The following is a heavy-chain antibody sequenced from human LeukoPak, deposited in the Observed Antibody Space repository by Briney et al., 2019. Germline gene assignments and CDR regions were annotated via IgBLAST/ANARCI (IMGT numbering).Heavy chain of an antibody. CDR2: INHSGST. V-gene: IGHV4-34*01. CDR1: GGSFSGYY. Sequence: SETLSLTCAVYGGSFSGYYWSWIRQPPGKGLEWIGEINHSGSTNYNPSLKSRVTISVDTSKNQFSLKLSSVTAADTAVYYCASFNVRDAFDIWGQGTMVTVSS. CDR3: ASFNVRDAFDI. D-gene: IGHD2-8*01. J-gene: IGHJ3*02.